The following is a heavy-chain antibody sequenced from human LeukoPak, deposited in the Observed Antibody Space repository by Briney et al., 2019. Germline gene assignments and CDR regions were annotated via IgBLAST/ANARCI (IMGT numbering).Heavy chain of an antibody. CDR1: GGSFSGYY. Sequence: SETLSLTCAVYGGSFSGYYWSWIRQPPGKGLEWIGEINHSGSTNYNLSLKSRVTISIDTSKNQFSLKLSSVTAADTAVYYCARHVPATSYYYYYYYMDVWGKGTTVTIS. J-gene: IGHJ6*03. CDR3: ARHVPATSYYYYYYYMDV. D-gene: IGHD2-15*01. CDR2: INHSGST. V-gene: IGHV4-34*01.